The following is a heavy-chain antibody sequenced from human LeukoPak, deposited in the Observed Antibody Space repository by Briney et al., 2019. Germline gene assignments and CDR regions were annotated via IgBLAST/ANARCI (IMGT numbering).Heavy chain of an antibody. J-gene: IGHJ5*02. V-gene: IGHV4-59*01. CDR3: ARDRYCIGGICYSGRFDP. D-gene: IGHD2-15*01. Sequence: SETLSLTCTVSGGSMNDYYWSWLRQPPGKGLEWIGYMYYSGSTNYNPSLKSRVSISIDTSKNQFCLKLSCVTAADTAVYYCARDRYCIGGICYSGRFDPWGRGTLVTVSS. CDR1: GGSMNDYY. CDR2: MYYSGST.